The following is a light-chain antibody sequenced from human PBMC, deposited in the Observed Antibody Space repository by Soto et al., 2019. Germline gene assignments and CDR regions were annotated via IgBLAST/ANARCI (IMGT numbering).Light chain of an antibody. Sequence: DVVMTQSPLSLPVTLGQPASISCWSSHSLVHSDGNTYLSWLHQRPGQSPRRLSYKVSNRGSGVPDRFSGSRSGTDFTLKISRVEAEDVGVYYCVQGTHWPITFGQGTRLEIK. CDR2: KVS. CDR1: HSLVHSDGNTY. J-gene: IGKJ5*01. V-gene: IGKV2-30*02. CDR3: VQGTHWPIT.